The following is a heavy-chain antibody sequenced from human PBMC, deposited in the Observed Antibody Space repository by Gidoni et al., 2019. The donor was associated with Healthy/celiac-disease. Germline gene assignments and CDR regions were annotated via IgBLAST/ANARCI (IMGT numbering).Heavy chain of an antibody. CDR1: GFTFSSYA. CDR2: SSGSGGST. V-gene: IGHV3-23*01. CDR3: AKGMSTFGGVIVPIPFDL. D-gene: IGHD3-16*02. J-gene: IGHJ2*01. Sequence: EVQLLDSGGGLVQPGGSLRLSCAASGFTFSSYAMSWVRQATGKGLEWVSASSGSGGSTYYADSGKGRFTISRDNSKNTLYLQMNSLRAEDTAVYYCAKGMSTFGGVIVPIPFDLWGRGTLVTVSS.